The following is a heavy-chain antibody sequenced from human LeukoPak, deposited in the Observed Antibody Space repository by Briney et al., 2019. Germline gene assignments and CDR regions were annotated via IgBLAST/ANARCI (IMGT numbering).Heavy chain of an antibody. CDR3: TRVRPYDTGCFDC. CDR1: GFTFDYIW. J-gene: IGHJ4*02. V-gene: IGHV3-15*01. D-gene: IGHD6-19*01. CDR2: IKSKTDGETT. Sequence: GGSLRVSSAATGFTFDYIWMSLVGQAPGKGLDLVARIKSKTDGETTDYATPVKGRFTLSRDDSKKMVYLQMNFLKIEDTAVYYCTRVRPYDTGCFDCWGQGTLVTVSS.